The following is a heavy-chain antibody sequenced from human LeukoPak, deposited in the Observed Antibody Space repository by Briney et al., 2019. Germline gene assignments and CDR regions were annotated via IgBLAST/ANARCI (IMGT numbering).Heavy chain of an antibody. J-gene: IGHJ4*02. CDR1: GFTFSSYG. D-gene: IGHD6-6*01. CDR2: IWYDGSNK. V-gene: IGHV3-33*01. CDR3: ARVTNYSSSST. Sequence: PGRSLRLSCAASGFTFSSYGMHWVRQAPGKGLEWVAVIWYDGSNKYYADSVKGRFTISRDNSKNTLYLQMNSLRAEDTAVYYCARVTNYSSSSTWGQGTLVTVSS.